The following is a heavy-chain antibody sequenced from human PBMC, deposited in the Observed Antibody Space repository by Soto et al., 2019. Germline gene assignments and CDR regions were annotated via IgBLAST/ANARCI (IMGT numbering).Heavy chain of an antibody. J-gene: IGHJ6*03. V-gene: IGHV4-59*01. D-gene: IGHD6-19*01. Sequence: SQTLSLTCTVSGGSISSYYWSWIRQPPGKGLEWIGYIYYSGSTNYNPSLKSRVTISVDTSKNQFSLKLSSVTAADTAVYYCARAEYGSGWKSDYYYYMDVWGKGTTVTVSS. CDR3: ARAEYGSGWKSDYYYYMDV. CDR2: IYYSGST. CDR1: GGSISSYY.